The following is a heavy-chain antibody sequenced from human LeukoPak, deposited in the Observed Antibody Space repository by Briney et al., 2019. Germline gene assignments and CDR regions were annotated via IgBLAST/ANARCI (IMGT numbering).Heavy chain of an antibody. CDR2: IYYSGST. V-gene: IGHV4-59*08. D-gene: IGHD3-22*01. Sequence: SETLSLTCTVSGGSMSSYYWSWIRQPPGKGLEWIGYIYYSGSTNYNPSLKSRVTISVDTFKNQFSLKLSSVTAADTAVYYCARSDSSGYNWFDPWGQGTLVTVSS. CDR3: ARSDSSGYNWFDP. J-gene: IGHJ5*02. CDR1: GGSMSSYY.